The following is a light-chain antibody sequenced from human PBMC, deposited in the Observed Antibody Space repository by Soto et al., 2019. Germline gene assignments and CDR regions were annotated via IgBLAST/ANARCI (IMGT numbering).Light chain of an antibody. Sequence: EVVLTQSAGTLSLSPGERASLSCMAGHSVSSNYLAWFQQKPGQAPSLLIYGAFSRATGIPDRFSASGSGTDFTLTISRLEPEDFAVYYCQQYNNWPPITFGQGTRLEIK. CDR2: GAF. CDR1: HSVSSNY. J-gene: IGKJ5*01. CDR3: QQYNNWPPIT. V-gene: IGKV3-20*01.